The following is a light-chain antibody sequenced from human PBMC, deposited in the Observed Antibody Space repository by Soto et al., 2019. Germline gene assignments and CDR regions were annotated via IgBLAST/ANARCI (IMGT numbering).Light chain of an antibody. V-gene: IGKV1-39*01. Sequence: DIQMTQSPSSLSASVGDRVTITCRASQRVSAFLNWYQQKPGEAPKLLIYDVSRLQSGVPSRFSGSGSETDFTLSITSLQPEDFATYYSQQTYSPPLAFGPGTKVDIK. J-gene: IGKJ3*01. CDR2: DVS. CDR3: QQTYSPPLA. CDR1: QRVSAF.